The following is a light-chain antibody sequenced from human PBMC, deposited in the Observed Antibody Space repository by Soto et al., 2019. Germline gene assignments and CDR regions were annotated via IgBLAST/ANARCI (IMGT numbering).Light chain of an antibody. CDR3: QPYYVIPLT. Sequence: DIVMTQSPDSLAVSLGERATINCKSSQSVLYNSNNKNSLAWYQQKPGQPPKLLIYWASTRESGVPDRFSGSGSVTDFTLTNSSLQAEYVAMYHYQPYYVIPLTFGGGTKVEIK. CDR2: WAS. J-gene: IGKJ4*01. V-gene: IGKV4-1*01. CDR1: QSVLYNSNNKNS.